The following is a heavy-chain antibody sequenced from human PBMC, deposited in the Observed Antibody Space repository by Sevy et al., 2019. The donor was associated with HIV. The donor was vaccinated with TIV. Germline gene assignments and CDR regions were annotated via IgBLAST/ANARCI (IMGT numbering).Heavy chain of an antibody. CDR2: ISGRGGST. Sequence: GGSLRLSCAASGFTFSSYAMSWVRQAPGKGLEWVSAISGRGGSTYYADSVKGQFTISRDNSKNTLYLQMNSLRAEDTAVYYCAKDQRGIAARPDYFDYWGQGTLVTVSS. V-gene: IGHV3-23*01. D-gene: IGHD6-6*01. CDR1: GFTFSSYA. CDR3: AKDQRGIAARPDYFDY. J-gene: IGHJ4*02.